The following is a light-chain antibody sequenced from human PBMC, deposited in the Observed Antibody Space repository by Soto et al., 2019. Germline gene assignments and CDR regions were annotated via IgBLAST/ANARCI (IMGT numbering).Light chain of an antibody. CDR1: QGIRTE. Sequence: AIQMTQSPSSLSASVGDHVTITCRASQGIRTELSWYQQKPGKAPNLLIYSASTVQTGVPSRFSGSGSGTDFTLTISSLQPEDFATYYCLQDYNYPRTFGGGTKVEIK. CDR2: SAS. CDR3: LQDYNYPRT. J-gene: IGKJ4*01. V-gene: IGKV1-6*01.